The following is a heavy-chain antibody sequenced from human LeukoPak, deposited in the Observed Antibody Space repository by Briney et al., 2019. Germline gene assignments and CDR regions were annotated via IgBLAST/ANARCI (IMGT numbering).Heavy chain of an antibody. CDR2: MYPNSGNA. CDR1: GYTFTTYD. D-gene: IGHD1-26*01. J-gene: IGHJ2*01. V-gene: IGHV1-8*01. CDR3: ARGGSYSNYFYFDL. Sequence: ASVKVSCKASGYTFTTYDTNWVRQAAGQGLEWMGWMYPNSGNAGYAQKFQGRVTMSRNTSISTAYMELSSLRSEDTAVYYCARGGSYSNYFYFDLWGRGTLVTVSS.